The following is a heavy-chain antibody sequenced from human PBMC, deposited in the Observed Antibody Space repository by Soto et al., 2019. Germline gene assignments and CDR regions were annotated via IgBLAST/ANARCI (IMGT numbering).Heavy chain of an antibody. Sequence: ASVKVSCKASGYTFTRYTMNWVRQAPGQRLEWMGWINPDNGNTKSSQKFQDRVIITRDTSASTAYMDLSSLRSEDTAVYYCARGIATGQRDPWGQGTLVTVSS. D-gene: IGHD2-15*01. CDR1: GYTFTRYT. CDR2: INPDNGNT. CDR3: ARGIATGQRDP. V-gene: IGHV1-3*01. J-gene: IGHJ5*02.